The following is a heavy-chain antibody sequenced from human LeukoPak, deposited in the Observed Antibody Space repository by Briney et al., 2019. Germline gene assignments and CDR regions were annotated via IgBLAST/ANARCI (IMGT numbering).Heavy chain of an antibody. CDR1: GFTFSSYW. Sequence: GGSLRLSCAASGFTFSSYWMSWVRQAPGKGLEWVANIKQDGSEKYYVDSVKGRFTISRDNAKNSLDLQMNSLRAEDTAVYYCAKVGGYFDSYDAFDIWGQGTMVTVSS. V-gene: IGHV3-7*01. D-gene: IGHD3-9*01. CDR2: IKQDGSEK. J-gene: IGHJ3*02. CDR3: AKVGGYFDSYDAFDI.